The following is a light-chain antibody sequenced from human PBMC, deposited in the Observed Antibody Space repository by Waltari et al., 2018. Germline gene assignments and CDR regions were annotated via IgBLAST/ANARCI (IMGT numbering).Light chain of an antibody. CDR2: DAS. J-gene: IGKJ4*01. V-gene: IGKV3-11*01. Sequence: EIVLTQSPATLSLSPGERATLSCWASQSISSHIAWYQHKPGQAPRLLVYDASNRATGIPARFSGSGSETDFTLTIGSLEPEDFAVYYCQHGHTWPLSFGGGTKVEI. CDR3: QHGHTWPLS. CDR1: QSISSH.